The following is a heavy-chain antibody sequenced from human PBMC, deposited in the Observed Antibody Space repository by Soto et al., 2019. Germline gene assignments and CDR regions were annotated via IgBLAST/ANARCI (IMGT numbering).Heavy chain of an antibody. D-gene: IGHD3-10*01. CDR2: INSSGGT. CDR3: ARRRRGITMVRGAYAMDV. Sequence: PSETLSLTCAWYGEAFSGYFWNWIRQPPGNALECIGEINSSGGTSYNPSLKSRVTMSVDTSKNQFSLRLSSVTAADTAVSYCARRRRGITMVRGAYAMDVWGQGTTVTVSS. CDR1: GEAFSGYF. V-gene: IGHV4-34*01. J-gene: IGHJ6*02.